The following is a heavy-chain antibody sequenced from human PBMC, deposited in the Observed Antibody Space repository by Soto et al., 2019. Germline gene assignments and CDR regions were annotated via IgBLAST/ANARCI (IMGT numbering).Heavy chain of an antibody. J-gene: IGHJ5*02. CDR2: IYHSGST. CDR3: ASSGITIFTGGWFDP. V-gene: IGHV4-4*02. D-gene: IGHD3-9*01. Sequence: SETLSLTCTVAGGSISSSNWWSWVSKPPGKGLEWIGEIYHSGSTNYNPSLKSRVTISVDKSKNQFSLKLSSVTAADTAVYYCASSGITIFTGGWFDPWGQGTLVTVSS. CDR1: GGSISSSNW.